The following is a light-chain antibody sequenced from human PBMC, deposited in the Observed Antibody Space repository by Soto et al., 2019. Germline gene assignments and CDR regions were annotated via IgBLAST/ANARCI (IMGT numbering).Light chain of an antibody. CDR2: GAH. V-gene: IGKV3-20*01. Sequence: EIVMTQSPATLSVSPGGGATLSCRASQSVSTNVAWYQQKPGQAPRLLISGAHNRAPGIPDRFSGSESGTDFTLRISRLEPEDFAVYYCQQYGSSVTFGQGTKVDI. CDR1: QSVSTN. CDR3: QQYGSSVT. J-gene: IGKJ1*01.